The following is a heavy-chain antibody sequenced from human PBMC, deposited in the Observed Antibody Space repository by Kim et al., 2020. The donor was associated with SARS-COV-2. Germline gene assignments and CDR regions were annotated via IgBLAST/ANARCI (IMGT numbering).Heavy chain of an antibody. CDR3: ARVEITMIVLDAFDI. J-gene: IGHJ3*02. Sequence: ASVKVSCKASGYTFTGYYMHWVRQAPGQGLEWMGRINPNSGGTNYAQKFQGRVTMTRDTSISTAYMELSRLRSDDTAVYYCARVEITMIVLDAFDIWGQGTMVTVSS. CDR2: INPNSGGT. CDR1: GYTFTGYY. D-gene: IGHD3-22*01. V-gene: IGHV1-2*06.